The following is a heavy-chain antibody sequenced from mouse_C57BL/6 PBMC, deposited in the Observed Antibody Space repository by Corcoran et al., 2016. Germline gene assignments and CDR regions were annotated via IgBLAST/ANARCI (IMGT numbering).Heavy chain of an antibody. J-gene: IGHJ1*03. CDR3: ARITTVVATRYFDV. V-gene: IGHV9-3*01. Sequence: QIQLVQSGPELKKPGETVKISCKASGYTFTTYGMSWVKQAPGKGLKWMGWINTYSGVPTYADDFKGRFAFSLETSASTAYLQINNLKNEETATYFCARITTVVATRYFDVWGTGTTVTVSS. CDR2: INTYSGVP. CDR1: GYTFTTYG. D-gene: IGHD1-1*01.